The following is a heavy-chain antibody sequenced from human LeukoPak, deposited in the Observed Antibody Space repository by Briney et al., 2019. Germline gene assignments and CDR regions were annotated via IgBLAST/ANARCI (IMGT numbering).Heavy chain of an antibody. Sequence: SETLSLTCTVSGDSISSYYWSSIRQPPGKGLEWIGYIYYSGSTNYNPSLKSRVTISVDTSKNQFSLKLSSVTAADTAVYYCARDQEYSGSYYRYFDYWGQGTLVTVSS. D-gene: IGHD1-26*01. CDR2: IYYSGST. J-gene: IGHJ4*02. CDR1: GDSISSYY. CDR3: ARDQEYSGSYYRYFDY. V-gene: IGHV4-59*01.